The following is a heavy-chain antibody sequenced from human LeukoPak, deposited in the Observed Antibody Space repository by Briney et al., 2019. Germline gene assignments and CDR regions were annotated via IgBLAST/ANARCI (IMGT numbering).Heavy chain of an antibody. CDR2: IVVGSGNT. CDR1: GFTISSPV. J-gene: IGHJ6*02. Sequence: SVKVSCKASGFTISSPVMQWVRQARGKSLEWIGWIVVGSGNTNYAQKFRERVTITMDMSTSTAYMELISLRSEDTAVYYCAAPVPAAPHYYHYTMDVWGQGTTVTVSS. V-gene: IGHV1-58*02. CDR3: AAPVPAAPHYYHYTMDV. D-gene: IGHD2-2*01.